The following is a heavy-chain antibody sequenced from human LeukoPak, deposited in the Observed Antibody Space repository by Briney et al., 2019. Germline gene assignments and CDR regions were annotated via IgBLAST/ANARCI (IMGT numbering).Heavy chain of an antibody. CDR3: ARGLPSYGDFVDYYFYMHV. CDR2: ISTSGST. D-gene: IGHD4-17*01. J-gene: IGHJ6*03. V-gene: IGHV4-4*07. CDR1: GDSISGFY. Sequence: PSETLSLTCTVSGDSISGFYWGWIRQPAGKGLQWIGRISTSGSTNYNPSLKSRVTMSVDRSTNEFSLTVRSVTAADTALYYCARGLPSYGDFVDYYFYMHVWGKGTTVTVSS.